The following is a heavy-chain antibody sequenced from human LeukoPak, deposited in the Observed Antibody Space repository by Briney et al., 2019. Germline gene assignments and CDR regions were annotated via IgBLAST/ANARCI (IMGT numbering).Heavy chain of an antibody. V-gene: IGHV3-48*03. J-gene: IGHJ4*02. CDR1: GFTFSSYE. Sequence: PGGSLRLSCAASGFTFSSYEMNWVRQAPGKGLEWVSYISSSGSTIYYADSVKGRFTISRDNAKNSLYLQMNSLRAEDTAVYYCARESIVATISHFDYWGQGTLVTVSS. CDR2: ISSSGSTI. CDR3: ARESIVATISHFDY. D-gene: IGHD5-12*01.